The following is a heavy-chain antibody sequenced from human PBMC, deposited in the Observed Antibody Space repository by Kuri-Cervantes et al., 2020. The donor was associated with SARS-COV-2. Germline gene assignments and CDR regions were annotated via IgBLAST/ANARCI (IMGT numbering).Heavy chain of an antibody. V-gene: IGHV4-59*01. J-gene: IGHJ5*02. CDR1: GDSITIYY. CDR2: ISETGGT. CDR3: ARGTTPVYVSGPLWFHLDL. Sequence: SETLSLTCTVSGDSITIYYWSWIRQSPGKGLEWIGYISETGGTNYNPSPKSRVTMSVDISKNQFSLKMNSVNAADTAVYYCARGTTPVYVSGPLWFHLDLWGQGTLVTVSS. D-gene: IGHD3-10*01.